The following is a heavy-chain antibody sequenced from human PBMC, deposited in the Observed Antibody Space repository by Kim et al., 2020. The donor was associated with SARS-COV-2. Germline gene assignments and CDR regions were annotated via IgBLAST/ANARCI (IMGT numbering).Heavy chain of an antibody. CDR3: ARAIGRGRSGWHDAFDI. Sequence: SVKVSCKASGGTFSSYAISWVRQAPGQGLEWMGGIIPIFGTANYAQKFQGRVTITVDESTSTAYMELSSLRSEDTAVYYCARAIGRGRSGWHDAFDIWGQGTMVTVSS. CDR1: GGTFSSYA. V-gene: IGHV1-69*13. J-gene: IGHJ3*02. D-gene: IGHD6-19*01. CDR2: IIPIFGTA.